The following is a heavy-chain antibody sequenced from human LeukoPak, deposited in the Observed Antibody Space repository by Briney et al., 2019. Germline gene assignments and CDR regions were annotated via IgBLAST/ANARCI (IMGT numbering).Heavy chain of an antibody. J-gene: IGHJ6*03. CDR2: IIPIFGTA. CDR3: ARADNSNNYYYYVDV. D-gene: IGHD4-11*01. CDR1: GGTFSSYA. V-gene: IGHV1-69*05. Sequence: ASVKVSCKASGGTFSSYAISWVRQAPGQGLEWMGGIIPIFGTANYAQKFQGRVTITTDESTSTAYMELSSLRSEDTAVYYCARADNSNNYYYYVDVWGKGTTVTVSS.